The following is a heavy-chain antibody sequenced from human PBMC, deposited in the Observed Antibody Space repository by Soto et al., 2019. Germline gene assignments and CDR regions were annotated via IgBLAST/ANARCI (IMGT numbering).Heavy chain of an antibody. CDR1: GFSFDDYA. D-gene: IGHD5-12*01. CDR2: ISWNSGSI. CDR3: VNDINSGYDLEYFQH. V-gene: IGHV3-9*03. Sequence: GGSLRLSCAAYGFSFDDYAMHWVRQAPGKGQEWVSGISWNSGSIGYADSVKVRFTIFRDNVKNSLFLQMNSLRAEDMALFFFVNDINSGYDLEYFQHWGQGTLVTVSS. J-gene: IGHJ1*01.